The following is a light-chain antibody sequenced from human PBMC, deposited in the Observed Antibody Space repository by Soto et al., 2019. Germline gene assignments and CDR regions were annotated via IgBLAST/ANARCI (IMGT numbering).Light chain of an antibody. V-gene: IGKV1-5*03. CDR1: QSLGSL. CDR2: KAS. Sequence: DIQMTQSPSTLSASVGDRVSITCRASQSLGSLLAWYQQKPGKAPKVLIYKASSLEGGVPSRFSGSESGTEFTLTISSLQPDDSATYYCQQYSSYPWTFGQGTKVEIK. J-gene: IGKJ1*01. CDR3: QQYSSYPWT.